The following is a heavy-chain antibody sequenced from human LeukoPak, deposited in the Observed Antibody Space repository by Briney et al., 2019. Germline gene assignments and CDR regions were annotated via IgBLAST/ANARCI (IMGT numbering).Heavy chain of an antibody. Sequence: SETLSLTCTVSGGSISSYYWSWIRQPPGKGLEWIGYIYYSGSTNYNPSLQSRVTISVDRSKNQFSLKVTSVTAADTAVYYCARGDSSGSYYAPLDSWGRGTLVTVSS. CDR1: GGSISSYY. J-gene: IGHJ4*02. V-gene: IGHV4-59*12. CDR2: IYYSGST. D-gene: IGHD3-10*01. CDR3: ARGDSSGSYYAPLDS.